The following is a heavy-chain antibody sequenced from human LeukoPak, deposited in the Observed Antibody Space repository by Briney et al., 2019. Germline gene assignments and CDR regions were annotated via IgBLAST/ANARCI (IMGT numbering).Heavy chain of an antibody. J-gene: IGHJ3*02. CDR3: ARGIVVVVDAFDI. CDR2: INHSGST. D-gene: IGHD3-22*01. V-gene: IGHV4-34*01. CDR1: GGSFSGYY. Sequence: SETLSLTCAVHGGSFSGYYWSWIRQPPGKGLEWIGEINHSGSTNYNPSLKSRVTISVDTSKNQFSLKLSSVTAADTAVYYCARGIVVVVDAFDIWGQGTMVTVSS.